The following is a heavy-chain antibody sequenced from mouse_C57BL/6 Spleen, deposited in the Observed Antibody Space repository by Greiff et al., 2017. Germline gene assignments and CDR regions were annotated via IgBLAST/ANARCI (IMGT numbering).Heavy chain of an antibody. D-gene: IGHD1-2*01. Sequence: VQLQQSGPELVKPGASVKISCKASGYSFTGYYMNWVKQSPEKSLEWIGEINPSTGGTTYNQKFKAKATLTVDKSSSTAYMQLSSLTSEDSAVYFCARELYGPFAYWGQGTLVTVSA. CDR2: INPSTGGT. J-gene: IGHJ3*01. CDR3: ARELYGPFAY. CDR1: GYSFTGYY. V-gene: IGHV1-42*01.